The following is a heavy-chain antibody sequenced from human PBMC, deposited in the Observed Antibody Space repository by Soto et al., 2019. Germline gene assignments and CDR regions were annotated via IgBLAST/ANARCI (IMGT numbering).Heavy chain of an antibody. CDR3: ARGAGIGDY. Sequence: PVGSLRLSCAASGFTLSSYWMSWVRQAPGKGLEWLANIKEDGSEKYYVDSVKGRFTISRDNAKNSLYLQLNGLRVEDTAVYYCARGAGIGDYWGQGTLVTVSS. D-gene: IGHD3-16*01. J-gene: IGHJ4*02. CDR1: GFTLSSYW. CDR2: IKEDGSEK. V-gene: IGHV3-7*04.